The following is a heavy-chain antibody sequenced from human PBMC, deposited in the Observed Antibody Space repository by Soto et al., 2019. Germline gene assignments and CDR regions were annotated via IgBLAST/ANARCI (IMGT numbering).Heavy chain of an antibody. V-gene: IGHV3-33*01. J-gene: IGHJ4*02. CDR2: IWYDGSNK. Sequence: QVQLVESGGGVVQPGRSLRLSCAASGFTFSSYGMHWVRQAPGKGLEWVAVIWYDGSNKYYADSVKGRFTISRDNSKNTLYLQMNSLRAEDTALYYCARYSASQYYFDYWGQGTLVPVSS. D-gene: IGHD2-15*01. CDR1: GFTFSSYG. CDR3: ARYSASQYYFDY.